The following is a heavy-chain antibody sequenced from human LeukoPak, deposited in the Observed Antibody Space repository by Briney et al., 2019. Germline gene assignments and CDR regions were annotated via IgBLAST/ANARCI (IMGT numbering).Heavy chain of an antibody. V-gene: IGHV4-38-2*02. Sequence: PSETLSLTCTVSGYSINSGYYWGWIRQPPGKGLEWIGSMYPSGSTYYNPSLKSRVTISVDTSKNQFSLKLSSVTAVDTAVYYCARDPGFYYDSSGSRSFDYWGQGTLVTVSS. CDR3: ARDPGFYYDSSGSRSFDY. D-gene: IGHD3-22*01. CDR2: MYPSGST. CDR1: GYSINSGYY. J-gene: IGHJ4*02.